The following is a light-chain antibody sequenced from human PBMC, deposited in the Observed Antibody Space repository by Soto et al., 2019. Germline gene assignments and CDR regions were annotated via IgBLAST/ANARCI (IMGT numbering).Light chain of an antibody. CDR3: QQYKSYV. CDR2: KAS. J-gene: IGKJ3*01. V-gene: IGKV1-5*03. CDR1: QSIGNW. Sequence: DVQMTQTPSSLSASVGDRVILTFRASQSIGNWLAWYQQKPGKAPKLLIYKASSLESGVPTRFSGSGSGRDFTLTISSLKPEDFATYYCQQYKSYVFGTGTKVDI.